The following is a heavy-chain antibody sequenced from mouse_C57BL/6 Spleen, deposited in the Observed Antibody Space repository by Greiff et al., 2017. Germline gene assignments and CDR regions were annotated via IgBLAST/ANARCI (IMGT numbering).Heavy chain of an antibody. V-gene: IGHV14-1*01. CDR3: TLEGPNWYFDV. J-gene: IGHJ1*03. Sequence: VQLQQSGAELVRPGASVKLSCTASGFNIKDYYMHWVKQRPEQGLAWIGRIDPEGGDTEYAPKFQGKATMTADTSSNPAYLQLRSLTSEDTAVYYCTLEGPNWYFDVWGTGTTVTVSS. D-gene: IGHD3-3*01. CDR1: GFNIKDYY. CDR2: IDPEGGDT.